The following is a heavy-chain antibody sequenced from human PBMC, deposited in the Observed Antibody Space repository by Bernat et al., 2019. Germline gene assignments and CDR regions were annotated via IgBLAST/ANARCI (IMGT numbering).Heavy chain of an antibody. Sequence: QVQLQESGPGLVKPSQTLSLTCTVSGGSIRSGGYYWSWIRQHPGKGLEWIGYIYYSGSTYYNPSLKSRVTISLDTSKNQFSLKLSSVTAADTAVYYCARDSDGDHQAFDIWGQGTMVTVSS. CDR1: GGSIRSGGYY. D-gene: IGHD4-17*01. V-gene: IGHV4-31*03. CDR3: ARDSDGDHQAFDI. J-gene: IGHJ3*02. CDR2: IYYSGST.